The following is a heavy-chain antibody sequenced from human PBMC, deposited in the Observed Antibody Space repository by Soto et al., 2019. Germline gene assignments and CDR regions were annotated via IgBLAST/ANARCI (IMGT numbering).Heavy chain of an antibody. D-gene: IGHD1-26*01. J-gene: IGHJ3*02. CDR1: GFTFSSYG. CDR3: AKPHSGSYLGDDAFDI. V-gene: IGHV3-30*18. CDR2: ISYDGSNK. Sequence: QVQLVESGGGVVQPGRSLRLSCAASGFTFSSYGMHWVRQAPGKGLEWVAVISYDGSNKYYADSVKGRFTISRDNSKNTLYLQMNSLRAEETAVYYCAKPHSGSYLGDDAFDIWGQGTMVTVSS.